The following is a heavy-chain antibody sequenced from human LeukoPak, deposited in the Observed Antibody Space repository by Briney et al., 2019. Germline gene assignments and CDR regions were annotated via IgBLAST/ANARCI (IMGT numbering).Heavy chain of an antibody. J-gene: IGHJ4*02. CDR1: GYSFTSYW. CDR2: IYPGDSDT. D-gene: IGHD6-19*01. Sequence: GESLKISCKGSGYSFTSYWIGWVRQMPGKGLEWMGIIYPGDSDTRYSPSFQGQVTISADKSISTAYLQWSSLKASDTAMYYCARHGGILSSGWYGDYWGQGTLVTVSS. V-gene: IGHV5-51*01. CDR3: ARHGGILSSGWYGDY.